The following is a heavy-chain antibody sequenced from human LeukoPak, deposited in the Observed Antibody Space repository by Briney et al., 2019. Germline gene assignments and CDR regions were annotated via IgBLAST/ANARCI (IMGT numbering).Heavy chain of an antibody. CDR2: INWNGGST. CDR3: ARETASGSYPGAFDI. D-gene: IGHD1-26*01. Sequence: TGGSQRLSCAASGFTFDDYGMSWVRQAPAKGRESVSGINWNGGSTGYADSVKGRFTISRDNAKNSLYLQMNSLRAQDTALYYCARETASGSYPGAFDIWGQGTMVTVSS. CDR1: GFTFDDYG. J-gene: IGHJ3*02. V-gene: IGHV3-20*04.